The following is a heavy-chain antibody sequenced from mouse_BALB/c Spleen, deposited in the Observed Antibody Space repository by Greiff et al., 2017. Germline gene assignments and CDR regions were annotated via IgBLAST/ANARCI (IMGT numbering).Heavy chain of an antibody. CDR2: ISSGGGST. CDR1: GFAFSSYD. V-gene: IGHV5-12-1*01. D-gene: IGHD3-3*01. Sequence: EVHLVESGGGLVKPGGSLKLSCAASGFAFSSYDMSWVRQTPEKRLAWVAYISSGGGSTYYPDTVKGRFTISRDNAKNTLYLQMSSLKSEDTAMYYCARHEAGTEAMDYWGQGTSVTVSA. CDR3: ARHEAGTEAMDY. J-gene: IGHJ4*01.